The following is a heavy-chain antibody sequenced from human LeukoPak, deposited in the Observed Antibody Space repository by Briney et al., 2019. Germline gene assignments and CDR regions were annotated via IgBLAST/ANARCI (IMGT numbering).Heavy chain of an antibody. J-gene: IGHJ5*02. CDR3: ARIVGAGFDP. CDR1: GGSISSSSYY. CDR2: IYYSGST. D-gene: IGHD1-26*01. V-gene: IGHV4-39*01. Sequence: SETLSLTCTVSGGSISSSSYYWGWSRQPPGKGLEWIGSIYYSGSTYYNPSLKSRVTISVDTSKNQFSLKLSSVTAADTAVYYCARIVGAGFDPWGQGTLVTVSS.